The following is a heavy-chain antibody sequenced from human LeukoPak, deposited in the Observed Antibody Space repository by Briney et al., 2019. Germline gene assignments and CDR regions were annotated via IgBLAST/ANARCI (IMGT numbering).Heavy chain of an antibody. V-gene: IGHV3-30-3*01. Sequence: PGGSLRLSCAASGFTFSSCAMHWVRQAPGKGLEWVAVISYDGSNKYYADSVKGRFTISRDNSKNTLYLQMNSLRAEDTAVYYCARDPGYSGSYLFDYWGQGTLVTVSS. CDR3: ARDPGYSGSYLFDY. D-gene: IGHD1-26*01. CDR2: ISYDGSNK. J-gene: IGHJ4*02. CDR1: GFTFSSCA.